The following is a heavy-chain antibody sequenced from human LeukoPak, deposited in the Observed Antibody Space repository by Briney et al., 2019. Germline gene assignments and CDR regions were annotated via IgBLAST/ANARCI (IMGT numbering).Heavy chain of an antibody. V-gene: IGHV4-34*01. CDR1: GGSFSGYY. J-gene: IGHJ5*02. CDR2: INHSEST. CDR3: ARVLPTVTAINWFDP. Sequence: PSETLSLTCAVYGGSFSGYYWSWIRQPPGKGLEWIGEINHSESTNYNPSLKSRVTISVDTSKNQFSLKLSSVTAADTAVYYCARVLPTVTAINWFDPWGQGTLVTVSS. D-gene: IGHD4-11*01.